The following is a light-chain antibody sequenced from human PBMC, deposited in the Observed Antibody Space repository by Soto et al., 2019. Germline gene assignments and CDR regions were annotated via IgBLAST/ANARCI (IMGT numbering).Light chain of an antibody. J-gene: IGKJ4*01. V-gene: IGKV3-11*01. Sequence: SVLAQSPATLSLSPGERSTLSCRASQTVSRYLAWYQQKPGQAPRLLIYDASKRATGIPARLSGSGFGTDFTLTISSLEPEDFAVYYCQQRTNGLTFGGGTKVDIK. CDR3: QQRTNGLT. CDR1: QTVSRY. CDR2: DAS.